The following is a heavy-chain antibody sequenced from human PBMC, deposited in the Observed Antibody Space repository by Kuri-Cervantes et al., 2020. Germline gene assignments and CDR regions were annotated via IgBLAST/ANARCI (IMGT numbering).Heavy chain of an antibody. CDR2: IYYSGST. Sequence: SETLSLTCTVSGGSISSYYWSWIRQPPGKGLEWIGSIYYSGSTYYNPSLKSRVTISVDTSKNQFSLKLSSVTAADTAVYYCARLWFGESFDYWGQGTLVTVSS. J-gene: IGHJ4*02. CDR3: ARLWFGESFDY. D-gene: IGHD3-10*01. CDR1: GGSISSYY. V-gene: IGHV4-59*05.